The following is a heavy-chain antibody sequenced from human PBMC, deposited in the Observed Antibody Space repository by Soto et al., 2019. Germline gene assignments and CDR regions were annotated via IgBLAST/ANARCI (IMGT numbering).Heavy chain of an antibody. V-gene: IGHV3-23*01. CDR1: GFTFSSYA. CDR3: ANGRGIAVAGIIDY. J-gene: IGHJ4*02. D-gene: IGHD6-19*01. Sequence: PGGSLRLSCAASGFTFSSYAMSWVRQAPGKGLEWVSAISGSGGSTYYADSVKGRFTISRDNSKNTLYLQMNSLRAENTAVYYCANGRGIAVAGIIDYWGQGSLVTGSS. CDR2: ISGSGGST.